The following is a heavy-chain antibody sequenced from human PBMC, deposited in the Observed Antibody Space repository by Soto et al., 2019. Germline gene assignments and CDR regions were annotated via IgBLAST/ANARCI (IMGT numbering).Heavy chain of an antibody. V-gene: IGHV3-73*01. CDR1: GFTFSGSA. Sequence: GGSLRLSCAASGFTFSGSAMHWVRQASGKGLEWVGRIRSKANGYATAYAASVKGRFTISRDDSKNTAYLQMNSLKTEDTAVNYCTRHGHYYDSSGLELDYWGQGTLVTVSS. CDR3: TRHGHYYDSSGLELDY. D-gene: IGHD3-22*01. CDR2: IRSKANGYAT. J-gene: IGHJ4*02.